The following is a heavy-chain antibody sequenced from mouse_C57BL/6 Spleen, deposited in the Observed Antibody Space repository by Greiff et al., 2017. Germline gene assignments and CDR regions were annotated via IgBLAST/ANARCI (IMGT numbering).Heavy chain of an antibody. V-gene: IGHV1-15*01. CDR3: TSGELDYYFDY. CDR1: GYTFTDYE. CDR2: IDPETGGT. Sequence: QVQLLQSGAGLVRPGASVTLSCAASGYTFTDYEMHWVKQTPVHGLEWIGAIDPETGGTAYNQKFKGKAILTADKSSSTAYMELSSLTSEDSAVYYCTSGELDYYFDYWGQGTTLTVSS. J-gene: IGHJ2*01.